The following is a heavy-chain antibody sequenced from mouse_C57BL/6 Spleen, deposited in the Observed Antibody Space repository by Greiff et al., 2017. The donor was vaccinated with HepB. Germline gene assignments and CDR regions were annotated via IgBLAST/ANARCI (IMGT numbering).Heavy chain of an antibody. Sequence: EVQLQQSVAELVRPGASVKLSCTASGFNIKNTYMHWVKQRPEQGLEWIGRIDPANGNTKYAPKFQGKATITADTSSNTAYLQLSSLTSEDTAIYSCAREIRLFITTVVATSDWGQGTTLTVSS. J-gene: IGHJ2*01. CDR2: IDPANGNT. CDR1: GFNIKNTY. D-gene: IGHD1-1*01. V-gene: IGHV14-3*01. CDR3: AREIRLFITTVVATSD.